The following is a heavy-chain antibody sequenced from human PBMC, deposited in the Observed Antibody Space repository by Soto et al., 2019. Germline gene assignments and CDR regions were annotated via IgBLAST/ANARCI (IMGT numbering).Heavy chain of an antibody. D-gene: IGHD3-10*01. CDR1: GFTVSSNN. J-gene: IGHJ6*02. CDR2: IYSGGST. CDR3: ARDRNGVYGMDV. V-gene: IGHV3-53*01. Sequence: LRLSCAASGFTVSSNNISWVRQAPGKGLEWVSVIYSGGSTYYADSVKGRFTISRDNSKNTLYLQMNSLRAEDTAVYYCARDRNGVYGMDVWGQGTTVTVSS.